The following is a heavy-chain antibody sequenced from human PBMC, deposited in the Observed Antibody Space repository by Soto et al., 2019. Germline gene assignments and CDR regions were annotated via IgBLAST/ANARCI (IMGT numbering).Heavy chain of an antibody. CDR1: GFTFSSYA. CDR2: ISGGGGSI. Sequence: GGSLRLSCAASGFTFSSYAMSWVRQASGKGLEWVSAISGGGGSIYYADSVKGRFTVSRDNSKNTLYLQMNSLRAEDTAIYYCAKSPYYDILTGYYCDYWGQGTLVTVSS. D-gene: IGHD3-9*01. J-gene: IGHJ4*02. CDR3: AKSPYYDILTGYYCDY. V-gene: IGHV3-23*01.